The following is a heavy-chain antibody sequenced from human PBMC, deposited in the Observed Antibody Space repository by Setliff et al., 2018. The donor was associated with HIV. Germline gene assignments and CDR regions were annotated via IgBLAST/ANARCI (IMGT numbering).Heavy chain of an antibody. J-gene: IGHJ5*02. CDR3: ATVLMGYTSGWYMFDP. CDR2: IYYSGNT. Sequence: LSLTCTVSGGSISSYYWSWIRQPPGKGLEWIGYIYYSGNTNYNPSLKSRVTIAVDTSKNQFSLRLNSVTAADTAVYYCATVLMGYTSGWYMFDPWGQGTLVTVS. V-gene: IGHV4-59*01. CDR1: GGSISSYY. D-gene: IGHD6-19*01.